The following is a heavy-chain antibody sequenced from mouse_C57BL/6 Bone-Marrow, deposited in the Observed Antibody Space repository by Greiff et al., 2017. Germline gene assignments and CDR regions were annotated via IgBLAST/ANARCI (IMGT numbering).Heavy chain of an antibody. Sequence: EVQLVESGPELVKPGASVKISCKASGYSFTGYYMNWVKQSPEKSLEWIGEINPSTGGTTYNQKFKAKATLTVDKSSSTAYMQLKSLTSEDSAVYYCATGYYSNYVDWYFDVWGTGTTVTVSS. D-gene: IGHD2-5*01. CDR2: INPSTGGT. J-gene: IGHJ1*03. CDR1: GYSFTGYY. CDR3: ATGYYSNYVDWYFDV. V-gene: IGHV1-42*01.